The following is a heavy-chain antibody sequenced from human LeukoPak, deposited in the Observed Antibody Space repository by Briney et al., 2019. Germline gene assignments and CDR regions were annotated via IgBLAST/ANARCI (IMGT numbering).Heavy chain of an antibody. D-gene: IGHD3-10*01. Sequence: GASVKVSCKASGGTFSSYAISWVRQAPGQGLEWMGGIIPIFGTTNYAQKFQGRVTISADESTSTACMELSSLRSEDTAVYYCANVWFGPTIHGYFQHWGQGTLVTVSS. CDR2: IIPIFGTT. CDR3: ANVWFGPTIHGYFQH. J-gene: IGHJ1*01. CDR1: GGTFSSYA. V-gene: IGHV1-69*13.